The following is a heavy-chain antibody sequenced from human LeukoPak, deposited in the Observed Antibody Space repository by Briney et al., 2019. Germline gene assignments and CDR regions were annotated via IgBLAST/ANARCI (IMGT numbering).Heavy chain of an antibody. D-gene: IGHD2-2*01. CDR2: IDTSGST. V-gene: IGHV4-4*07. CDR3: ARGRPDRQLLAWFDP. J-gene: IGHJ5*02. Sequence: SETLSLTCTVSGGSISSYYWSWIWQPAGKGLEWIGRIDTSGSTKYNPSLKSRVTISVDTAKNQFSLKLSSVTAADTAVYYCARGRPDRQLLAWFDPWGQGTLVTVSS. CDR1: GGSISSYY.